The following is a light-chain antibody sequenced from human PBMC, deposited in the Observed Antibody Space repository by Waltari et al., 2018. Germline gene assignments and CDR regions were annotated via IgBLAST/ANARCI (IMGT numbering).Light chain of an antibody. Sequence: DIVMTQSPDSLAVSLGERATINCKSSQSVLYSSNNKNYLTWYQKKPGQPPELLIYWASTREAGVPDRVSGSGSGTEFTLTISSLQAEDVAVYYCQQYYNTPFTFGPGTKVDVK. J-gene: IGKJ3*01. CDR1: QSVLYSSNNKNY. CDR3: QQYYNTPFT. V-gene: IGKV4-1*01. CDR2: WAS.